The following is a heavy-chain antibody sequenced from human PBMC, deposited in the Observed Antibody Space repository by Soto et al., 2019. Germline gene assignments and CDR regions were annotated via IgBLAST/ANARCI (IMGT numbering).Heavy chain of an antibody. CDR2: IWYDGSNK. Sequence: QVQLVESGGGVVQPGRSLRLSCAASGFTFSSYGMHWVRQAPGKGLEWVAVIWYDGSNKYYADSVKGRLPISRDNSKNTLYLQMNSLRAEDTAVYYCARGTSGSYTPGPGDYWGQGTLVTVSS. D-gene: IGHD1-26*01. V-gene: IGHV3-33*01. CDR1: GFTFSSYG. J-gene: IGHJ4*02. CDR3: ARGTSGSYTPGPGDY.